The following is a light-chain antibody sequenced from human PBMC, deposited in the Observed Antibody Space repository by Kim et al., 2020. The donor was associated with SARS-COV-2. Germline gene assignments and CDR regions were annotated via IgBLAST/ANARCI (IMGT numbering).Light chain of an antibody. V-gene: IGKV3-15*01. J-gene: IGKJ1*01. CDR1: QSVSSS. CDR3: QQYANGPPWT. Sequence: EIVMTQSPATLSMSPGERLTLSCRASQSVSSSLAWYQHKIGQAPRLLIYGASTRAIGIPATFSGSGSGTEFTLTISTLQSEDFAVYYCQQYANGPPWTFGQGTKVDIK. CDR2: GAS.